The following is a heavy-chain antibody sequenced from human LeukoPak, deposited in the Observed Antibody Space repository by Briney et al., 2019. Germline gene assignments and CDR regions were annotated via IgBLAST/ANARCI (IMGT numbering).Heavy chain of an antibody. D-gene: IGHD3-10*01. J-gene: IGHJ4*02. CDR2: IIPIFGTA. CDR1: GGTFISYA. Sequence: GASVKVSSKASGGTFISYAISWVRQAPGQGLEWMGGIIPIFGTANYAQKFQGRVTITTDESTSTAYMELSSLRSEDTAVYYCARDRLWFGELFDDYWGQGTLVTVSS. V-gene: IGHV1-69*05. CDR3: ARDRLWFGELFDDY.